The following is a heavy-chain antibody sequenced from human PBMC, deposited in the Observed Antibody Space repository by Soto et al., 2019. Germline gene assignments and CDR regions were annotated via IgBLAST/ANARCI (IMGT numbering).Heavy chain of an antibody. CDR1: GFTFSSYW. J-gene: IGHJ6*02. Sequence: ESGGGLVQPGGSLRLSCAASGFTFSSYWMSWVRQAPGKGLEWVANIKQDGSEKYYVDSVKGRFTISRDNAKNSLYLQMNSLRAEDTAVYYCAREDCSSTSCYTGDYYYYGMDVWGQGTTVTVSS. CDR3: AREDCSSTSCYTGDYYYYGMDV. V-gene: IGHV3-7*03. D-gene: IGHD2-2*02. CDR2: IKQDGSEK.